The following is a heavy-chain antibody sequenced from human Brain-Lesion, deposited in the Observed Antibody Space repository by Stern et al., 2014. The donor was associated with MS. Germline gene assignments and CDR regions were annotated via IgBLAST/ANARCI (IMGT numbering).Heavy chain of an antibody. CDR3: ARHDSVPRPSQLYSARDRGPGYFDY. Sequence: QVQLQESGPGLVKPSETLSLTCTVSGGSISSSTYYWAWIRQPPGKGLGWIGNIYYSGFTYYNPSLKSRVTLSVDMSKNQFSLKLSSVTAADTAIYYCARHDSVPRPSQLYSARDRGPGYFDYWGQGTLVTVSS. J-gene: IGHJ4*02. V-gene: IGHV4-39*01. CDR2: IYYSGFT. CDR1: GGSISSSTYY. D-gene: IGHD1-26*01.